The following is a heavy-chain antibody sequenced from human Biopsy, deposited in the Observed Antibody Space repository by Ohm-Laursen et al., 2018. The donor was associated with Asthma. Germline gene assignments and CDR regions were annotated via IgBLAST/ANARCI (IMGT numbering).Heavy chain of an antibody. V-gene: IGHV4-30-4*01. Sequence: SQTLSLTCTVSGGSTSSEDYYWTWIRQPPGKGLEWVGYVYSSGSTYYNPSLDSRVMISLDTSKNQFSLSLSSVTAADTAVYFCARDLGIVGATPDGFNIWGQGTVVTVSS. CDR3: ARDLGIVGATPDGFNI. J-gene: IGHJ3*02. CDR2: VYSSGST. D-gene: IGHD1-26*01. CDR1: GGSTSSEDYY.